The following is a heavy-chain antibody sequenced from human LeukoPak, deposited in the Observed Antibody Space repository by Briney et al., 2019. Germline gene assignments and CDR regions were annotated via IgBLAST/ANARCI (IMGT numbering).Heavy chain of an antibody. CDR2: IYPGDSDT. J-gene: IGHJ4*02. CDR1: GYSFTSNW. V-gene: IGHV5-51*01. D-gene: IGHD6-19*01. CDR3: ARTGYSSGWYGGFDY. Sequence: GESLRSSCKASGYSFTSNWLSWVRQMPGKGLAWMGIIYPGDSDTRYSPSFQGQVTISADKSISTAYLQWSSLKASDIAMYYCARTGYSSGWYGGFDYWGQGTLVTVSS.